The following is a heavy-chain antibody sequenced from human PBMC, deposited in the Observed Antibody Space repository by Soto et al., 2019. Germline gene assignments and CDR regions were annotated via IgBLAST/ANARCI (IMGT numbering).Heavy chain of an antibody. CDR3: ARHHKPAYYDILTGYYGLGDWGAMDV. CDR1: GGSISSSSYY. V-gene: IGHV4-39*01. D-gene: IGHD3-9*01. J-gene: IGHJ6*02. CDR2: IYYSGST. Sequence: QLQLQESGPGLVKPSETLSLTCTVSGGSISSSSYYWGWIRQPPGKGLEWIGSIYYSGSTYYNPSLKSRVTISVDTSKNQSSLKLSSVTAADTAVYYCARHHKPAYYDILTGYYGLGDWGAMDVWGQGTTVTVSS.